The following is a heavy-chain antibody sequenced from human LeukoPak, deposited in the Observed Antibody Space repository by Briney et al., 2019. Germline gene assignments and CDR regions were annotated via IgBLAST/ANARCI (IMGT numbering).Heavy chain of an antibody. J-gene: IGHJ4*02. CDR1: GGSISNGGYY. CDR3: ARDRVGLGPPGRVDY. D-gene: IGHD6-19*01. Sequence: PSETLSLTCTVSGGSISNGGYYWSWIRQHPGKGLEWIGYIYYTGSTYYNPSLKSRVTISVDTSKNQFSLKLSSVPAADTAVYYWARDRVGLGPPGRVDYWGQGALVTVSS. V-gene: IGHV4-31*03. CDR2: IYYTGST.